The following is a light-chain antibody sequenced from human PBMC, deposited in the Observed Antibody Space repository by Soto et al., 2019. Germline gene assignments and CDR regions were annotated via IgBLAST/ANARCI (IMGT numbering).Light chain of an antibody. CDR2: YAS. V-gene: IGKV3-15*01. CDR1: QSVSNN. Sequence: ILMTQSPATLSVSPGERATLSCRASQSVSNNLAWYQQKPGQAPRLLIYYASTRATGIPARFSGSGSGTEFTLTISGLQSEDFAVYYCQQYNNWPTWTFGQGTKGEIK. J-gene: IGKJ1*01. CDR3: QQYNNWPTWT.